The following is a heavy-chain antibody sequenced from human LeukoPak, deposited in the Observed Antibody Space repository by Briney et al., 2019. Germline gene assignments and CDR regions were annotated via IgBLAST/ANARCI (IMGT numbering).Heavy chain of an antibody. CDR3: ARGRWLNFLFDY. J-gene: IGHJ4*02. CDR1: GGSVSSYY. D-gene: IGHD5-24*01. CDR2: IYYSGNT. Sequence: PSETLSLTFTVSGGSVSSYYWSWIRQPPGKGLEWIGYIYYSGNTNYDPSLKSRVTMSVDTSKNQFSLRLSSVTAADTAVYYCARGRWLNFLFDYWGQGTLVTVSS. V-gene: IGHV4-59*02.